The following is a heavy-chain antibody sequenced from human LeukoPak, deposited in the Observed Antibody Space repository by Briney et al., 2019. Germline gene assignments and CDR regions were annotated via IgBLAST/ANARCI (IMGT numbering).Heavy chain of an antibody. CDR2: ISAYNGNT. CDR3: ARLFSRYCSSTSCYRADY. CDR1: GYTFTSYG. Sequence: GASVKVSCKASGYTFTSYGISWVRQAPGQGLEWMGWISAYNGNTNYAQKLQGRVTMTTDTSTSTAYMELRSLRSDDTAVYYCARLFSRYCSSTSCYRADYWGQGTLVTVSS. D-gene: IGHD2-2*01. J-gene: IGHJ4*02. V-gene: IGHV1-18*01.